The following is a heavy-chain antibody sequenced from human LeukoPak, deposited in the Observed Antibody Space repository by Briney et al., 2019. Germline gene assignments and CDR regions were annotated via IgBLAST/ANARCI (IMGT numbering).Heavy chain of an antibody. D-gene: IGHD6-19*01. J-gene: IGHJ4*02. Sequence: ASVKVSCKASGYTFTDYYIHWVQQAPGQGLEWMGWINPNSGGTNYAQKFQGRVTMTKDTSISTAYMELSRLRSDDTAVYFCARAIAVVDYWGQGTLVTVSS. CDR2: INPNSGGT. V-gene: IGHV1-2*02. CDR3: ARAIAVVDY. CDR1: GYTFTDYY.